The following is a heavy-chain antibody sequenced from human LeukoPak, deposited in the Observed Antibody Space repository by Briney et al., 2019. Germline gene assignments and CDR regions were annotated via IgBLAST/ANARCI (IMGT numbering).Heavy chain of an antibody. CDR1: GDSISSSNYY. D-gene: IGHD6-13*01. CDR2: IYYSGTT. J-gene: IGHJ5*02. CDR3: ARHRASGYSTSWYGSFWFDP. Sequence: PSETLSLTCTVSGDSISSSNYYWGWIRQPPGKGLEWMGSIYYSGTTYYNTSLKSRVTIFVDTSNNQFSLRLSSVTAADTAVYYCARHRASGYSTSWYGSFWFDPWGQGTLVTVSS. V-gene: IGHV4-39*01.